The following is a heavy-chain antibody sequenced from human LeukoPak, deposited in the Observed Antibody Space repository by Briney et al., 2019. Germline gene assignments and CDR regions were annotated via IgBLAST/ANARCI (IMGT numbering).Heavy chain of an antibody. J-gene: IGHJ4*02. CDR1: GFTFSSYA. D-gene: IGHD3-10*01. CDR3: ARDRAMVRGLPYYFDY. V-gene: IGHV3-30*04. CDR2: ISYDGSNK. Sequence: GRSLRLSCAASGFTFSSYAMHWVRQAPGKGLEWVAAISYDGSNKYYADSVKGRFTISRDNSKNTLYLQMNSLRAEDTAVYYCARDRAMVRGLPYYFDYWGQGTLVTVSS.